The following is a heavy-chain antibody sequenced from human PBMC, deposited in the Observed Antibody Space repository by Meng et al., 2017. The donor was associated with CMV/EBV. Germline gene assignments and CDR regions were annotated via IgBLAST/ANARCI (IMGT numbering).Heavy chain of an antibody. CDR1: GGSFGGYY. D-gene: IGHD5-24*01. V-gene: IGHV4-34*01. J-gene: IGHJ4*02. Sequence: VQQQRWGAGLFGPSESLSLPCLVYGGSFGGYYWSCIRQIPWKGLEWIGEINHSGSTNYNPSLKSRVTISVDTSKNQFSLKLRSVTAADTAVYYCARGGVEMATIGYYFDYWGQGTLVTVSS. CDR2: INHSGST. CDR3: ARGGVEMATIGYYFDY.